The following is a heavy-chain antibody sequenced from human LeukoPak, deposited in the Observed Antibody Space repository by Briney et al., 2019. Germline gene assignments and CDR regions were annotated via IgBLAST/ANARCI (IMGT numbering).Heavy chain of an antibody. D-gene: IGHD3-16*01. CDR1: GFTVSSNY. J-gene: IGHJ4*02. V-gene: IGHV3-53*01. CDR2: IYSGGST. CDR3: ARDATPDGIIFDY. Sequence: GGSLRLSCAASGFTVSSNYMSWVRQAPGKGLEWVSVIYSGGSTYYADSVKGRFTISRDNSKNTLYLQMNSLRAEDTAVYYCARDATPDGIIFDYWGQGTLVTVSS.